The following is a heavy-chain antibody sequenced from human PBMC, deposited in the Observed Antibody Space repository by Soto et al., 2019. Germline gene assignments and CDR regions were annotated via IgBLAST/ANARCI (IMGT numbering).Heavy chain of an antibody. J-gene: IGHJ3*02. CDR2: ISAYNGNT. Sequence: SVKVSCKASGYTFTSYGISWVRQAPGQGLEWMGWISAYNGNTNYAQKLQGRVTMTTDTSTSTAYMELRSLRSDDTAVYYCARDLRVYYYDFWSGFGAFDIWGQGTMVTVSS. V-gene: IGHV1-18*01. D-gene: IGHD3-3*01. CDR3: ARDLRVYYYDFWSGFGAFDI. CDR1: GYTFTSYG.